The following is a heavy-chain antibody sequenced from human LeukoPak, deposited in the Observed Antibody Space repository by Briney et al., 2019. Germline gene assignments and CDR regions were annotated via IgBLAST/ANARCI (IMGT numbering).Heavy chain of an antibody. D-gene: IGHD3-10*01. CDR2: ISFDGTNK. V-gene: IGHV3-30*03. CDR1: GFTFKNYW. CDR3: ARDGGRATIVRGIIIMSVGDF. Sequence: GGSLRLSCAASGFTFKNYWMIWVRQAPGQGLEWVAVISFDGTNKYYADSLKGRFTISRDNSKNTVYLQMNSLRPEDTAVYYCARDGGRATIVRGIIIMSVGDFWGQGALVTVSS. J-gene: IGHJ4*02.